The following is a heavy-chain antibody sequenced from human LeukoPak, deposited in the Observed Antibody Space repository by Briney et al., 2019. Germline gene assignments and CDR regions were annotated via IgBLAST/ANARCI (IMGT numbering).Heavy chain of an antibody. V-gene: IGHV1-69*02. CDR2: IIPILGIA. CDR3: ARREPTDAYDI. Sequence: SVKVSCKASGGTFSSYTISWVRQAPGQGLEWMGRIIPILGIANYAQKFQGRVTVTADKSTSTAYMELSSLRSEDTAVYYCARREPTDAYDIWGQGTMVTVSS. D-gene: IGHD1-14*01. CDR1: GGTFSSYT. J-gene: IGHJ3*02.